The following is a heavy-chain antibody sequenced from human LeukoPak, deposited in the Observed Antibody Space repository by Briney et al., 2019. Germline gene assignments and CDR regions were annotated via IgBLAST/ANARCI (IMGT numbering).Heavy chain of an antibody. D-gene: IGHD2-21*02. Sequence: SETLSLTCTVSGGSIGSGYYWAWIRQPPGRGLEWIGSIHYGGTTHYNPSLQSRVTISADTSKNQFALDLRSVTAADTAVYYCTRDVGDFVSDFWGQGTLVTVSS. CDR2: IHYGGTT. CDR1: GGSIGSGYY. V-gene: IGHV4-39*02. CDR3: TRDVGDFVSDF. J-gene: IGHJ4*02.